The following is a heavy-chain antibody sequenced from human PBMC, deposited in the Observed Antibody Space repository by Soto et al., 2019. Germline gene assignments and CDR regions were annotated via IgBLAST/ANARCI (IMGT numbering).Heavy chain of an antibody. Sequence: SVKVSCKTSGGTFSTYSIVWVRQAPGEGLEWMGGIIPIFGTANYAQKFQDRVTITADKSTNTAFMELSSLKSEDTAMYYCASSSGNNYGVGTNYYFDYWGQGTLVTVSS. D-gene: IGHD1-26*01. CDR2: IIPIFGTA. CDR3: ASSSGNNYGVGTNYYFDY. V-gene: IGHV1-69*06. J-gene: IGHJ4*02. CDR1: GGTFSTYS.